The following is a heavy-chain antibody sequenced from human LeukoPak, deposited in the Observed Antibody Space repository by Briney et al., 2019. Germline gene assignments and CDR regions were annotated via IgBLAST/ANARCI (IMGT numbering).Heavy chain of an antibody. D-gene: IGHD3-22*01. CDR3: ARHVYYDSSGGLIDI. Sequence: SQTLSLTCTVSGASISSGNYYWSWLRQPAGKGLEWIGRIYTSGSTDYNPSLKSRVTISVDTSKNQFSLKLSSVTAADTAVYYCARHVYYDSSGGLIDIWGQGTMVTVSS. J-gene: IGHJ3*02. CDR2: IYTSGST. CDR1: GASISSGNYY. V-gene: IGHV4-61*02.